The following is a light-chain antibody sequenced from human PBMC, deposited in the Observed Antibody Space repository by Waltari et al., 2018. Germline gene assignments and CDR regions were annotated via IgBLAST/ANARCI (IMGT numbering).Light chain of an antibody. Sequence: QSVLTQPPSVSGAPGQRVTLSCTRSSSNIGAGYDVHWYQHLPGTAPKLLIHGHSNRPSGVPDRFSGSKSGTSASLAITGLQADDEADYYCQSYDISLSGYVFGTGTKVTVL. CDR1: SSNIGAGYD. CDR3: QSYDISLSGYV. J-gene: IGLJ1*01. CDR2: GHS. V-gene: IGLV1-40*01.